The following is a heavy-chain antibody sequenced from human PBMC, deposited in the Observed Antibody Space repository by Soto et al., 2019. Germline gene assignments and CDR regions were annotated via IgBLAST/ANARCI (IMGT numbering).Heavy chain of an antibody. CDR3: SRVERGTETTGVGAFHI. CDR2: MSHSGGT. J-gene: IGHJ3*02. CDR1: GGFVSSGSYY. Sequence: PSDALSITCDGCGGFVSSGSYYWSWIRQPPGKELEWIGEMSHSGGTHFNPSLKRRVTISVDTSKNQFSKKMSSVTAEDKARYYISRVERGTETTGVGAFHIWGPGTMV. V-gene: IGHV4-61*01. D-gene: IGHD1-1*01.